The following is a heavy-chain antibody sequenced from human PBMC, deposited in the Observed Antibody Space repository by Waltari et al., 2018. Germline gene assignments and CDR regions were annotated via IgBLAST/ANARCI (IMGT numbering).Heavy chain of an antibody. D-gene: IGHD1-1*01. CDR2: VKSESDAGTT. CDR3: TTGGWFNWDRYYFDY. CDR1: GFTFSSAW. Sequence: EVHLEESGGALVTPGGSLRLSCAASGFTFSSAWMRWVRQAPGKGLEWVGHVKSESDAGTTNYAAPVKGRFTISRDDSKNKLYLQMSSLKTEDTAVYYCTTGGWFNWDRYYFDYWGRGTLVTVSS. V-gene: IGHV3-15*02. J-gene: IGHJ4*02.